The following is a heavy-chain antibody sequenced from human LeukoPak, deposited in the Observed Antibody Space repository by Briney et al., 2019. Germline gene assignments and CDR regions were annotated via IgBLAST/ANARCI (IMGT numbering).Heavy chain of an antibody. Sequence: SETLSLTCTVSVGSISIHSTSCIRDTPPGGLEWIGYVSYSGSTNYTPSLKSRVTISVETSKIHFSLKLSSVTAADTAVYYCARGVTTVVTPRVAFDIWGQGTMVTVSS. D-gene: IGHD4-23*01. CDR1: VGSISIHS. J-gene: IGHJ3*02. CDR2: VSYSGST. CDR3: ARGVTTVVTPRVAFDI. V-gene: IGHV4-59*11.